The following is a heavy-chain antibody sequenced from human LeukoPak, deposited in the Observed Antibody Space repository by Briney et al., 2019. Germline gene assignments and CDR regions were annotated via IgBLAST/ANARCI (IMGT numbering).Heavy chain of an antibody. CDR3: ARRYYYDSSGYYQGYYFDY. CDR2: IYYSGST. V-gene: IGHV4-39*01. CDR1: GGSISSSSYY. Sequence: SETLSLTCTVSGGSISSSSYYWGWIRQPPGKGLEWIGSIYYSGSTYCNPSLKSRVTISVDTSKNQFSLKLSSVTAADTAVYYCARRYYYDSSGYYQGYYFDYWGQGTLVTVSS. D-gene: IGHD3-22*01. J-gene: IGHJ4*02.